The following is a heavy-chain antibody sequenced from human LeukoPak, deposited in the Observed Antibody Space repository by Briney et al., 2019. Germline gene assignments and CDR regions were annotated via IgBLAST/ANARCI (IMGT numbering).Heavy chain of an antibody. V-gene: IGHV1-8*01. D-gene: IGHD2-2*01. CDR1: GYTFTSYD. CDR2: MNPNSGNT. CDR3: ARGFVRYCSSTSCQNWFDP. Sequence: ASVKVSCKASGYTFTSYDINWVRQATGQGLEWMGWMNPNSGNTGYAQKFQGRVTMTRNTSISTAYMELSSLRSEDTAVYYCARGFVRYCSSTSCQNWFDPWGQGTLVTVS. J-gene: IGHJ5*02.